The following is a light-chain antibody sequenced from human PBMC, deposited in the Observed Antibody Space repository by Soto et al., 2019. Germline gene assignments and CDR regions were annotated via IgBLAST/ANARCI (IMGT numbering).Light chain of an antibody. CDR2: EDN. J-gene: IGLJ3*02. V-gene: IGLV6-57*04. CDR3: QSYDTTNHWV. Sequence: NFVLTQPHSVSESPGKMVTISCTRSGGSIAANSVQWYQQRPGSAPTTVIYEDNQRPSGVPDRFSGSIDSSSNSASLTISGLKTEDEADYYCQSYDTTNHWVFGGGTKLTVL. CDR1: GGSIAANS.